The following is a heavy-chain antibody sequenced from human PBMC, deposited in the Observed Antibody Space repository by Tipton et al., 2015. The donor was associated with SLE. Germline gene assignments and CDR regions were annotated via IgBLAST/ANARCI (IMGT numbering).Heavy chain of an antibody. Sequence: TLSLTCTVSGDSTSVHYWSWIRQSPGKGLEWIGYIYYSGNTNYNPSLKSRVRMSVDTSKNQISLKLNSVIAADTAVYYCARDDLTVGAFDIWGQGTMVTVSS. V-gene: IGHV4-59*11. J-gene: IGHJ3*02. CDR3: ARDDLTVGAFDI. D-gene: IGHD4-11*01. CDR2: IYYSGNT. CDR1: GDSTSVHY.